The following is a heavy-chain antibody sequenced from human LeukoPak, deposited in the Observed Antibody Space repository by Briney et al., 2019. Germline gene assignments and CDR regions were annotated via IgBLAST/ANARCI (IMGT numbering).Heavy chain of an antibody. D-gene: IGHD3-10*01. CDR3: ARAPMIRGAITHFDP. CDR2: IDSGSTTI. Sequence: GGSLRLSCAASGFTFSTSSMGWARQAPGKGLEWVSYIDSGSTTIYYADSVRGRFTISRDNAENSLSLHVNILRDEDTAVYYCARAPMIRGAITHFDPWGQGTLVTVSS. V-gene: IGHV3-48*02. J-gene: IGHJ5*02. CDR1: GFTFSTSS.